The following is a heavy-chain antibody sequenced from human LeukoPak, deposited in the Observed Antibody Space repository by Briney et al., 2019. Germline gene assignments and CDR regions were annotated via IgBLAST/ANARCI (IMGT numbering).Heavy chain of an antibody. J-gene: IGHJ4*02. CDR2: INSDGSWT. D-gene: IGHD2/OR15-2a*01. V-gene: IGHV3-74*01. CDR1: GNYW. CDR3: VSFYETY. Sequence: GGSLRLSCAASGNYWMHWVRLAPGKGLVWVSHINSDGSWTSYADSVKGRFTISKDNAKNTVYLQMNSLRAEDTAVHYCVSFYETYWGRGTLVTVSS.